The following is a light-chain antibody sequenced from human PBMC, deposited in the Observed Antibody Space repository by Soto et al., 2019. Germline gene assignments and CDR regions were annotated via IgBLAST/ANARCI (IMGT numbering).Light chain of an antibody. Sequence: EIVLTQSPATLSLSPGERATLSCRASQSVSYYLAWYQQKLGQAPRLLIYDASNRATGIPARFSGSGSGTDFTLTLSSLEPEDFAVYYCQQRSNWPLTFGGGTKVEIK. CDR1: QSVSYY. V-gene: IGKV3-11*01. J-gene: IGKJ4*01. CDR2: DAS. CDR3: QQRSNWPLT.